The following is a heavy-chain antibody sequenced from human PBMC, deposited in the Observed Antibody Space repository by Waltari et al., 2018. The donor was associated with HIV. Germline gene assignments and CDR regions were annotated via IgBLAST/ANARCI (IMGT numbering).Heavy chain of an antibody. D-gene: IGHD2-15*01. J-gene: IGHJ4*02. V-gene: IGHV3-7*01. CDR2: IKQDGSEK. CDR1: GFTFSSYW. CDR3: ARSSGADCSGGSCYPNFDY. Sequence: EVQLVESGGGLVQPGGSLRLSCAASGFTFSSYWMSWVRQAPGKGLEWVANIKQDGSEKYYVDSVKGRFTISRDNAKNSLYLQMNSLRAEDTAVYYCARSSGADCSGGSCYPNFDYWGQGTLVTVSS.